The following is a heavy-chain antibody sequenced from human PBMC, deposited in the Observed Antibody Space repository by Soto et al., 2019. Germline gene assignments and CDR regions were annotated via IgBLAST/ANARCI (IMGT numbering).Heavy chain of an antibody. J-gene: IGHJ4*02. CDR1: GFTFTSSA. CDR2: IVVGSGNT. D-gene: IGHD3-22*01. V-gene: IGHV1-58*01. CDR3: AADGSGFPDYYDSSGYFTFDY. Sequence: SVKVSCKASGFTFTSSAVQWVRQARGQRLEWIGWIVVGSGNTNYAQKFQERVTITRDMSTSTAYMELSSLRSEDTAVYYCAADGSGFPDYYDSSGYFTFDYWGQGTLVTVSS.